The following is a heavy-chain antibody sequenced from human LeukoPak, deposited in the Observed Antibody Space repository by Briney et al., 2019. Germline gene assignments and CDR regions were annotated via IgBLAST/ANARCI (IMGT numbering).Heavy chain of an antibody. CDR2: IHPNGVNT. CDR1: GFTFSNNG. CDR3: AREQLEMATTKYFQH. D-gene: IGHD5-24*01. V-gene: IGHV3-23*01. J-gene: IGHJ1*01. Sequence: GGSLRLSCAASGFTFSNNGMAWVRQAPGKGLEWVSSIHPNGVNTHYADSVKGRFTISRDNSKNTLFLQMSNLRVDDTAVYYCAREQLEMATTKYFQHWGQGTLVTVSS.